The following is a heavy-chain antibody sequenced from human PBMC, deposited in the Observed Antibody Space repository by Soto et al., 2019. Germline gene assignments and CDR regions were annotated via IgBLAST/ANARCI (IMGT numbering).Heavy chain of an antibody. D-gene: IGHD3-3*01. J-gene: IGHJ5*02. CDR2: MNPNSGNT. V-gene: IGHV1-8*01. CDR3: ARGLRVPFLDWPPHT. Sequence: ASVKVSCKASGYTFTIYDINWVRQATGQGREWMGWMNPNSGNTGYAQKLQGRVTMTSNTSKSTAYLELSTLRSEDTAVYYCARGLRVPFLDWPPHTWGQGTLVTVSS. CDR1: GYTFTIYD.